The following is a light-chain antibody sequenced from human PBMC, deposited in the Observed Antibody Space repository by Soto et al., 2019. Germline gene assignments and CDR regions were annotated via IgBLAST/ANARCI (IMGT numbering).Light chain of an antibody. CDR2: GAS. J-gene: IGKJ5*01. CDR3: QQYGNSPPGT. V-gene: IGKV3-20*01. Sequence: ETVLTQSPGTLYFSPGERATLSCRASQSVGNSHVAWYQQRRGLPPRLLIYGASNRATGIPDRFSGSGSGADFTLTTSRPEPEDFAVYFCQQYGNSPPGTFGQGTRLEIK. CDR1: QSVGNSH.